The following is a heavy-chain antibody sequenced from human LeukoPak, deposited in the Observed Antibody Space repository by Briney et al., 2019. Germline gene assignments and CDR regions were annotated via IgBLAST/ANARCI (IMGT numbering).Heavy chain of an antibody. J-gene: IGHJ4*02. CDR2: IKQDGSEK. D-gene: IGHD2-21*02. CDR3: ARDSSKYCGGDCYSLD. Sequence: GGSLRLSCAASGFTFSSYDMHWVRQAPGKGPEWVANIKQDGSEKYYVDSVKGRFTISRDNAKNSLYLQMNSLRAEDTAVYYCARDSSKYCGGDCYSLDWGQGTLVTVSS. V-gene: IGHV3-7*03. CDR1: GFTFSSYD.